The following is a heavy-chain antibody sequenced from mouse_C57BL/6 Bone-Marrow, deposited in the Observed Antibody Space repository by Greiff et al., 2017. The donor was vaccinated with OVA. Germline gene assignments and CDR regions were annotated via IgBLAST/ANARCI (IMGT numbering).Heavy chain of an antibody. CDR3: ARDSRGGDY. CDR2: ISDGGSYT. V-gene: IGHV5-4*01. Sequence: EVKLVESGGGLVKPGGSLKLSCAASGFTFSSYAMSWVRQTPEKRLEWVANISDGGSYTYYPDNVKGRFTISRDNAKNNLYLQMSHLKSEDTAMYYCARDSRGGDYWGQGTSVTVSS. J-gene: IGHJ4*01. CDR1: GFTFSSYA.